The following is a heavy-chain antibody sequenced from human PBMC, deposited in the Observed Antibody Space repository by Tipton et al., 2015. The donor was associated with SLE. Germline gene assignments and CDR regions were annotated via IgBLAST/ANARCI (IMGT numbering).Heavy chain of an antibody. Sequence: SLRLSCAASGFTFSSYAMHWVRQAPGKGLEWVAVISYDGSNKYYADSVKGRFTISRDNSKNTLYLQMNSLRAEDTAVYYCAKLMVYAIHDAFDIWGQGTMVTVSS. CDR2: ISYDGSNK. CDR1: GFTFSSYA. D-gene: IGHD2-8*01. J-gene: IGHJ3*02. CDR3: AKLMVYAIHDAFDI. V-gene: IGHV3-30*04.